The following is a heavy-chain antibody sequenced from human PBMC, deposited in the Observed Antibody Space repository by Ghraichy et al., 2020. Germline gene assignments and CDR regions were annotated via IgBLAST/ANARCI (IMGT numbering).Heavy chain of an antibody. D-gene: IGHD3-22*01. CDR3: ARDRYYYDSSGQKNGMDV. J-gene: IGHJ6*02. CDR1: GGSFSGYY. CDR2: INHSGST. Sequence: ETLSLTCAVYGGSFSGYYWSWIRQPPGKGLEWIGEINHSGSTNYNPSLKSRVTISVDTSKNQFSLKLSSVTAADTAVYYCARDRYYYDSSGQKNGMDVWGQGTTVTVSS. V-gene: IGHV4-34*01.